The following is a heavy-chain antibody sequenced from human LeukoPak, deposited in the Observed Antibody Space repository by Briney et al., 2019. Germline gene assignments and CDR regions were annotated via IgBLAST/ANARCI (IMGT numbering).Heavy chain of an antibody. Sequence: GGSLRLSCAASGFSFGSYGMHWVRQAPGKGLEWVSFIRYDGSNKYYADSMKGRFTISRDNSKNTLYLQMTSLKAGDTALYYCEKARQRNIVDTTYFDSWGQGTLVTVSS. D-gene: IGHD5-12*01. CDR2: IRYDGSNK. V-gene: IGHV3-30*02. CDR3: EKARQRNIVDTTYFDS. CDR1: GFSFGSYG. J-gene: IGHJ4*02.